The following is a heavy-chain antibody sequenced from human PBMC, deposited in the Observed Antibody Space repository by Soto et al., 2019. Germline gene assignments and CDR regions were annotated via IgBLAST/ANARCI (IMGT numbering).Heavy chain of an antibody. CDR2: VSHDGRNT. CDR3: XXXXXXXXXXXDXNY. CDR1: GFTFSDYA. Sequence: VQLVESGGGVVQPGRSLRLSCAASGFTFSDYAMHWVRQAPGKGLEWVAVVSHDGRNTHYADSVKGRFTISRDSSKXTXXXXXXXXXXXXXXXXXXXXXXXXXXXXXDXNYWGQGALVTVSS. J-gene: IGHJ4*02. V-gene: IGHV3-30*03.